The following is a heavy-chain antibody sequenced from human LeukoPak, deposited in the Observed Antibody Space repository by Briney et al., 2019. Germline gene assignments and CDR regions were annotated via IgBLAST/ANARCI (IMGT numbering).Heavy chain of an antibody. Sequence: GGSLRLSCAASGFTVSSNYMSWVRQAPGKGLEWVSVIYSGGSTYYADSVKGRFTISRDNSKNTLYLQMNSLRAEDTAVYYCAKASVVVPAAPLFDYWGQGTLVTVSS. D-gene: IGHD2-2*01. V-gene: IGHV3-53*01. CDR3: AKASVVVPAAPLFDY. J-gene: IGHJ4*02. CDR1: GFTVSSNY. CDR2: IYSGGST.